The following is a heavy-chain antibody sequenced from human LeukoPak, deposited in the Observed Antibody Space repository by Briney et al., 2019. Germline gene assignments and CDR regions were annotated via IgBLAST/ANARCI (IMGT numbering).Heavy chain of an antibody. J-gene: IGHJ5*02. Sequence: GGSLRLSCAAYGFTFSDYWMSWVRQAPGKGLEWVATINQDGSEKFYVDSVKGRFTIFRDNAKNSLYLQMNSLRAEDTAVYYCARDYGVAGLFDPWGQGTLVSVSS. D-gene: IGHD4-17*01. CDR3: ARDYGVAGLFDP. CDR1: GFTFSDYW. CDR2: INQDGSEK. V-gene: IGHV3-7*03.